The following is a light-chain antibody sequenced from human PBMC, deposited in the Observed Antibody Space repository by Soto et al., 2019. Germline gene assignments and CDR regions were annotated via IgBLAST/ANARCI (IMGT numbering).Light chain of an antibody. CDR3: QQRRNWPLT. J-gene: IGKJ4*01. Sequence: VLTQSPATLSLSPGERATLSCRASQSVFNYLAWYQQKPGQAPRLLIDDASNRATSIPARFSGSGSGTDFTLTISSLEPEDFAVYYCQQRRNWPLTFGGGTKVEIK. CDR1: QSVFNY. V-gene: IGKV3-11*01. CDR2: DAS.